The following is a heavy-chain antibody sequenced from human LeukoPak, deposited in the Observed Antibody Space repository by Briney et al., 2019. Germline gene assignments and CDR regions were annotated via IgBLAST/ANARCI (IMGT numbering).Heavy chain of an antibody. D-gene: IGHD6-6*01. CDR2: ITSSSSYI. Sequence: GGSLRLSCAASGFTFSSYAMSWVRQAPGKGLEWVSSITSSSSYIYYADSVKGRFTISRDNAKNSLYLQMNSLRAEDTAECYCARSYSSSRGTFDYWGQGTLVTVSS. V-gene: IGHV3-21*01. CDR1: GFTFSSYA. J-gene: IGHJ4*02. CDR3: ARSYSSSRGTFDY.